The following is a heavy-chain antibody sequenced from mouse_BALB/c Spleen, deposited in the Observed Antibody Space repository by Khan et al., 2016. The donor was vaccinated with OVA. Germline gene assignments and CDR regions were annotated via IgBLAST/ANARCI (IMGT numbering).Heavy chain of an antibody. V-gene: IGHV2-6-7*01. D-gene: IGHD2-10*01. CDR1: GFSLTGYG. CDR2: IWGDGST. Sequence: VQLQESGPGLVAPSQSLSITCTVSGFSLTGYGVNWVRQPPRKGLEWLGMIWGDGSTDYNSVLKSRLSISKDNSKSQVFLKMNSLQTDDTARYYCARAYYGNYREAMDYWGQGTSVTVSS. CDR3: ARAYYGNYREAMDY. J-gene: IGHJ4*01.